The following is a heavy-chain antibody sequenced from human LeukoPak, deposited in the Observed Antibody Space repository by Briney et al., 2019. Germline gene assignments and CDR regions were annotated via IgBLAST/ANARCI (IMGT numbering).Heavy chain of an antibody. CDR3: ARDDVAGAFDI. Sequence: PGGSLRLSCSASGFTFSSYAMHWVRQAPGKGLEYVSAISSNGGSTYYANSVKGRFTISRDNSKNTLYLQMGSLRAEDMAVYYCARDDVAGAFDIWGQGTMVTVSS. CDR1: GFTFSSYA. CDR2: ISSNGGST. J-gene: IGHJ3*02. V-gene: IGHV3-64*01. D-gene: IGHD2-15*01.